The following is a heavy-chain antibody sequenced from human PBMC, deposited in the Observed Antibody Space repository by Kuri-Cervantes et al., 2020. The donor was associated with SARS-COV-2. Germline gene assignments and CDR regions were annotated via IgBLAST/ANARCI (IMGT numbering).Heavy chain of an antibody. CDR3: ARDGIVGATPHFDY. J-gene: IGHJ4*02. Sequence: GGSRRLSWAASGFFLSAYNMNWVRQAPGRGREWVSYISASSGRIYYADSVKGRFTISRDNARNSLYLQRNSLRAEDTAVYYCARDGIVGATPHFDYWGQGTLVTVSS. V-gene: IGHV3-48*01. CDR2: ISASSGRI. D-gene: IGHD1-26*01. CDR1: GFFLSAYN.